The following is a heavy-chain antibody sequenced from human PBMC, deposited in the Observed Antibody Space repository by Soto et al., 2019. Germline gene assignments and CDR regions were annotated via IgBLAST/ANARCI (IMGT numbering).Heavy chain of an antibody. CDR2: INPNGAST. V-gene: IGHV1-46*01. D-gene: IGHD3-3*01. Sequence: QVQLVQSGAEVKKPGASVKVSCKASGYTSTLLTYYIHWIRQAHGQGPEWLGMINPNGASTNYAQKVQGRVTMARDTATTTMYLDLSSLTSQDTAVYYCSSRRRSRSGDSSDLDYWGQGTQVTVSS. CDR1: GYTSTLLTYY. J-gene: IGHJ4*02. CDR3: SSRRRSRSGDSSDLDY.